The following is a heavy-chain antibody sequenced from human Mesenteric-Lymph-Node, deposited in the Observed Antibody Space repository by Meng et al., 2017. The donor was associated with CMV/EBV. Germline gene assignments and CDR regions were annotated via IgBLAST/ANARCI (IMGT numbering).Heavy chain of an antibody. D-gene: IGHD3-16*01. CDR1: GFTFGSYS. J-gene: IGHJ5*02. Sequence: AASGFTFGSYSMNWVRQTPGKELEWVSSISSGGDDIFYGDSVKGRFTISRDNAKNSLYLQMNSLRVEDTGVYYCARDPNLKDRGWLDPWGQGTLVTVSS. CDR2: ISSGGDDI. V-gene: IGHV3-21*01. CDR3: ARDPNLKDRGWLDP.